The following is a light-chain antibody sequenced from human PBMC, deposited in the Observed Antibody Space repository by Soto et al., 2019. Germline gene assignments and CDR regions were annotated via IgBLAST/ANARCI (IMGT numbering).Light chain of an antibody. CDR1: QSVSSH. V-gene: IGKV3D-15*01. CDR2: GAS. CDR3: QKYNSALGA. Sequence: EVVMTQSPATLSVSPGERATLSCRASQSVSSHLAWYQQKPGQAPRLLIFGASTRATDIPARFSGSGSGTEFTLTISSLQSEDFATYYCQKYNSALGAFGPGTKVDIK. J-gene: IGKJ3*01.